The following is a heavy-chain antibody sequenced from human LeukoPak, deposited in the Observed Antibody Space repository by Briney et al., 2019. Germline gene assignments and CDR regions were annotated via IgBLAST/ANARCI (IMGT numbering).Heavy chain of an antibody. V-gene: IGHV1-8*01. Sequence: GASVKVSCKASGYTFTSYDINWVRQATGQGLEWMGWMNPNSGNTGYAQKFQGRVTMTMNTSISTAYMELSSLRSEDTAVYYCARGDLGYCSGGSCPSSYYFDYWGQGTLVTVSS. CDR1: GYTFTSYD. D-gene: IGHD2-15*01. CDR2: MNPNSGNT. CDR3: ARGDLGYCSGGSCPSSYYFDY. J-gene: IGHJ4*02.